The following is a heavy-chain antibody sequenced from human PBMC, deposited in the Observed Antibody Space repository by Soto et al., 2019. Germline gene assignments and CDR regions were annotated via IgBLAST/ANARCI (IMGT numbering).Heavy chain of an antibody. J-gene: IGHJ6*02. V-gene: IGHV1-18*01. CDR2: ISAYNGNT. D-gene: IGHD3-22*01. CDR3: ARDGVYYYDSSGPSPGYYYGMDV. CDR1: GYTFTSYG. Sequence: GASVKVSCKASGYTFTSYGTSWVRQAPGQGLEWMGWISAYNGNTNYAQKLQGRVTMTTDTSTSTAYMELRSLRSDDTAVYYCARDGVYYYDSSGPSPGYYYGMDVWGQGTTVTVSS.